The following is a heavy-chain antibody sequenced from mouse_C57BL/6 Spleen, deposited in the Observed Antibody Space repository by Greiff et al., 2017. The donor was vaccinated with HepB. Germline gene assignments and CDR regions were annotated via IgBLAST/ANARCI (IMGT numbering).Heavy chain of an antibody. CDR1: GFTFSDYG. CDR3: ARKLGRDAMDY. Sequence: EVKVEESGGGLVKPGGSLKLSCAASGFTFSDYGMHWVRQAPEKGLEWVAYISSGSSTIYYADTVKGRCTISRDNAKNTLFLQMTSLSSEDTAMYYGARKLGRDAMDYWGQGTSVTVSS. V-gene: IGHV5-17*01. CDR2: ISSGSSTI. J-gene: IGHJ4*01. D-gene: IGHD4-1*01.